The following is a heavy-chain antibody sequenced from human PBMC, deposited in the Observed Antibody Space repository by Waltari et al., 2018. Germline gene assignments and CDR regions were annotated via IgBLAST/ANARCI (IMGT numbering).Heavy chain of an antibody. D-gene: IGHD3-10*01. V-gene: IGHV3-53*01. CDR2: LYHAGNT. CDR1: SFNVSSDY. J-gene: IGHJ6*02. CDR3: ARGNTKYGMDV. Sequence: EVQLVESGGHLIQPGGSLRLSCAASSFNVSSDYMNWVRQAPGKGLEWFPILYHAGNTYYAASVKGRFTFSRDNAKNTLYLQRNSLRAEDTAVYYCARGNTKYGMDVWGQGTTVTVSS.